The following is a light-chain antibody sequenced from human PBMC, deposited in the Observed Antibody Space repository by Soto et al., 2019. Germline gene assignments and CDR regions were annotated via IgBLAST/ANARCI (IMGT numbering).Light chain of an antibody. Sequence: EIVLTHSPHTLSLXXGDRATLSCSTSQTVPRDSVAWYQQKPGQAPRLLIYAASTRATGIPDRFSGSGSGTDFTLTISRLEPEDFAVYYCHQYSNSPLTFGGGTKVDIK. CDR2: AAS. CDR3: HQYSNSPLT. CDR1: QTVPRDS. V-gene: IGKV3-20*01. J-gene: IGKJ4*01.